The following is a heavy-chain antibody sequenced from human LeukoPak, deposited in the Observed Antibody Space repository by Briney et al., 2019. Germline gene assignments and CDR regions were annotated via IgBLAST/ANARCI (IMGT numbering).Heavy chain of an antibody. J-gene: IGHJ4*02. CDR2: ITGDGART. CDR3: AKKSGIGWDPFDY. V-gene: IGHV3-23*01. CDR1: GFSFGTSG. D-gene: IGHD6-19*01. Sequence: PGGSLRLSCAASGFSFGTSGMHWVRQAPGKGLEWVSGITGDGARTYYVDSVKGRFTISRDNSKNTLYMQMNSLRAEDTAVYYCAKKSGIGWDPFDYWGQGTLVTVSS.